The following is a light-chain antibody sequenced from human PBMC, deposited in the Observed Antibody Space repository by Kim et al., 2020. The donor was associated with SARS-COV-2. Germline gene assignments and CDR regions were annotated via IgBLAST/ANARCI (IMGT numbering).Light chain of an antibody. CDR3: NSRDSSGNRWV. Sequence: SSELTQDPAVSVALGQTVRITCQGDSLRSYYASWYQQKPGQAPVLVIYGKNNRPSGIPDRFSGSSSGNTASLTITGAQAEDEADYYCNSRDSSGNRWVFGGVTQLTVL. CDR2: GKN. CDR1: SLRSYY. V-gene: IGLV3-19*01. J-gene: IGLJ3*02.